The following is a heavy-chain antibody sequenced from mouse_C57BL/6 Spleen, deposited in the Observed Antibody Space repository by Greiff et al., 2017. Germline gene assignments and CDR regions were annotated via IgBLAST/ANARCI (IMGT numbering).Heavy chain of an antibody. CDR1: GYTFTSYW. CDR2: IDPSDSYT. CDR3: APFSYENWYFDV. J-gene: IGHJ1*03. Sequence: QVQLQQPGAELVRPGTSVKLSCKASGYTFTSYWMHWVKQRPGQGLEWIGVIDPSDSYTNYNQKFKGKATLTVDTYSSPAYMQLSSLTSEDSAVYYCAPFSYENWYFDVWGTGTTVTVSS. V-gene: IGHV1-59*01. D-gene: IGHD1-1*01.